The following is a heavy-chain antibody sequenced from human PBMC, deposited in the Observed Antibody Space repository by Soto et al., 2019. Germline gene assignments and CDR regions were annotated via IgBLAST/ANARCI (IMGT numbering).Heavy chain of an antibody. V-gene: IGHV3-21*01. CDR1: GFNFNSYT. CDR2: ISSSGYI. CDR3: ARDCSGGSCYPGMDV. D-gene: IGHD2-15*01. J-gene: IGHJ6*02. Sequence: EVQLVESGGGLVKPGGSLRLSCAASGFNFNSYTINWVRQAPGKRLEWLSSISSSGYIFSTDSVRGRFTISRDNAKNSVYLQINGVGAEDTAVYFCARDCSGGSCYPGMDVWGQGTTVTVSS.